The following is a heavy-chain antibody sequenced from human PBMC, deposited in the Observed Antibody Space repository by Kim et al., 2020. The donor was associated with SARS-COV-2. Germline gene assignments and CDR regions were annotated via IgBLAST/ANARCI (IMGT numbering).Heavy chain of an antibody. V-gene: IGHV3-9*01. CDR1: GFTFGDYA. CDR2: ISSKSDRQ. D-gene: IGHD4-4*01. CDR3: LNDIRNIQSWAHLHV. Sequence: GGSLRLSCVTSGFTFGDYAMHWVRHTPGKGLEWVSGISSKSDRQTYADAVKGLFIISRDNAKNFLFLQNNILGKDDTALYYCLNDIRNIQSWAHLHVWG. J-gene: IGHJ3*01.